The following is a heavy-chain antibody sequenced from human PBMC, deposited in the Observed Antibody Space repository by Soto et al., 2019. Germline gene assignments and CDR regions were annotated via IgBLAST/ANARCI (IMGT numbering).Heavy chain of an antibody. CDR1: GDSIGTYN. CDR3: VRQGIGAIHGRVDV. Sequence: QVQLQASGPGLVKHSDTLSLTCTVSGDSIGTYNWGWIRQPPGKRLEWIGYIYSNGGTSYNPALYSRVTISADTSTKQFSLRLSSVTAADTAVYYCVRQGIGAIHGRVDVWGQGTTVTVSS. CDR2: IYSNGGT. J-gene: IGHJ6*02. V-gene: IGHV4-59*08. D-gene: IGHD5-18*01.